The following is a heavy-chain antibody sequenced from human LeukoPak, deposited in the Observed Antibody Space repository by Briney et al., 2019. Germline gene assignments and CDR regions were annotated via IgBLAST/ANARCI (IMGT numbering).Heavy chain of an antibody. J-gene: IGHJ4*02. D-gene: IGHD2-2*01. CDR2: INTDGSTT. CDR3: VRIYCSSTTCHL. V-gene: IGHV3-74*01. Sequence: AGGSLRLSCAASGFTFSTYGMHWVRQAPGKGLVWVSRINTDGSTTNYADSVKGRFTISRDNAKNTLYLQMNSLRADDTAVYYCVRIYCSSTTCHLWGQGTLVTVSS. CDR1: GFTFSTYG.